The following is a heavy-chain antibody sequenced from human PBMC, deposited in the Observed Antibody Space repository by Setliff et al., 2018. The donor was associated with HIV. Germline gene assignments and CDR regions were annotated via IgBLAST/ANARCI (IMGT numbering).Heavy chain of an antibody. CDR3: ARDSGDDYSDYYYYGMDV. CDR2: INAGNGDT. Sequence: GASVKVSFKASGYTFTNYAMHWVRQAPGQRLEWMGWINAGNGDTKYSQKFQGRVTFTWDTSASTAYMELSSLRSEDTALYYCARDSGDDYSDYYYYGMDVWGQGTTVTVSS. D-gene: IGHD4-4*01. V-gene: IGHV1-3*01. J-gene: IGHJ6*02. CDR1: GYTFTNYA.